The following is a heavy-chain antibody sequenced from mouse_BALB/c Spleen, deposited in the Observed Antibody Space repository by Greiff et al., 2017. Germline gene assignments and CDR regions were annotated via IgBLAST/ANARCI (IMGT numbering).Heavy chain of an antibody. CDR2: INPGSGGT. CDR1: GYAFTNYL. CDR3: ARELGRFYFDY. V-gene: IGHV1-54*01. D-gene: IGHD4-1*01. J-gene: IGHJ2*01. Sequence: QVQLQQSGAELVRPATSVKVSCKASGYAFTNYLIEWVKQRPGQGLEWIGVINPGSGGTNYNEKFKGKATLTADKSSSTAYMQLSSLTSDDSAVYFCARELGRFYFDYWGQGTTLTVSS.